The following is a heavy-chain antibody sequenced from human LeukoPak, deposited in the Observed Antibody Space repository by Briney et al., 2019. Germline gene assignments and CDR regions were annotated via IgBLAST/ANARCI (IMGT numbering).Heavy chain of an antibody. D-gene: IGHD5-24*01. CDR3: ARRDLNGYNDGDDH. Sequence: GGSLRLSCAASGFTFSSYAMSWVCQAPGKGLEWVSAISGSGGSAYYADSVKGRFTISRDDSKNTLYLQMNSLRAEDTAVYYCARRDLNGYNDGDDHWGQGILVTVAS. CDR2: ISGSGGSA. V-gene: IGHV3-23*01. J-gene: IGHJ4*02. CDR1: GFTFSSYA.